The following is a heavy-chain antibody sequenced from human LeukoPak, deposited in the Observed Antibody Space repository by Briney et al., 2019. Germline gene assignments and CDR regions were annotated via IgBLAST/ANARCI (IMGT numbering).Heavy chain of an antibody. J-gene: IGHJ5*02. CDR2: INNDGSTT. CDR3: ARGYSSSWYNWLDP. D-gene: IGHD6-13*01. Sequence: GGSLRLSCAASGFTFNSYWMHWVRQAPGKGLVWVSQINNDGSTTRYADSVKGRFTISRDDAENTLYLQMNSLRAEDAAVYYCARGYSSSWYNWLDPWGQGTLVTVSS. CDR1: GFTFNSYW. V-gene: IGHV3-74*01.